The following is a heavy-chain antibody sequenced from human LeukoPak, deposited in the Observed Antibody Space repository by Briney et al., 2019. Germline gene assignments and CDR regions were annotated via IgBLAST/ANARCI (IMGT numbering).Heavy chain of an antibody. CDR3: ARDVDRSGYYAPKYLQH. V-gene: IGHV3-30*04. D-gene: IGHD3-22*01. CDR2: TSYDGRNQ. CDR1: GFILSSYA. J-gene: IGHJ1*01. Sequence: GGSLRLSCAASGFILSSYAMHWVRQAPGKGLEWVAVTSYDGRNQYYADSVKGRFTISRDNSKNTLYLQMNSLRAEDTAVYYCARDVDRSGYYAPKYLQHWGQGTLVTVSS.